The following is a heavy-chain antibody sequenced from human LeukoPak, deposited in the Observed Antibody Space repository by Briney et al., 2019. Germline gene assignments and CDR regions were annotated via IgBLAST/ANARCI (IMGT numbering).Heavy chain of an antibody. CDR1: GGSFSPYY. J-gene: IGHJ4*03. D-gene: IGHD5-24*01. CDR3: ARGATISETGYFAF. Sequence: SETLSLTCAVYGGSFSPYYWSWIRQSPGKGLQWIAEIDHRGDTNYNPSVKSRVTISIDTSKNQFSLNMRSLSAADTAVYYCARGATISETGYFAFWGQGTLVTVSS. CDR2: IDHRGDT. V-gene: IGHV4-34*01.